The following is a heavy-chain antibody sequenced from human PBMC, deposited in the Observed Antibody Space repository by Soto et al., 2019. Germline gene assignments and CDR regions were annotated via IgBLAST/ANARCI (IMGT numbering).Heavy chain of an antibody. CDR3: ARASWGSSWYYFDY. J-gene: IGHJ4*02. CDR1: GFTFSSYG. CDR2: IWYDGSNK. V-gene: IGHV3-33*01. Sequence: QVQLVESGGGVVQPGRSLRLSCAASGFTFSSYGRHWVRQAPGKGLEWVAVIWYDGSNKYYADSVKGRFTISRDNSKNALYLQMNSLRAEDTAVYYCARASWGSSWYYFDYWGQGTLVTVSS. D-gene: IGHD6-13*01.